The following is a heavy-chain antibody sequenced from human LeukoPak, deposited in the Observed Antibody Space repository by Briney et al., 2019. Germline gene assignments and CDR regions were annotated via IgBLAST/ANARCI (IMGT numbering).Heavy chain of an antibody. J-gene: IGHJ4*02. CDR3: AKRGIVIRGVLIMGFHKAAYYFDY. D-gene: IGHD3-10*01. V-gene: IGHV3-23*01. Sequence: PGGSLRLSRVVSGITVSNYDMSWVRQAPGKGLEWVSGIRESGGGTHYADSVKGRFTTSRDNSMNTVYLQMNSLRAEDTAVYFCAKRGIVIRGVLIMGFHKAAYYFDYWGQGTLVTVSS. CDR1: GITVSNYD. CDR2: IRESGGGT.